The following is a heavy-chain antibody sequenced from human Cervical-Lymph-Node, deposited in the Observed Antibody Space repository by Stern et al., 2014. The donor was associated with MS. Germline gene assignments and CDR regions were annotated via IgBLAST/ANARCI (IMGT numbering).Heavy chain of an antibody. J-gene: IGHJ2*01. Sequence: QLLLQESGPGLVKPSQPLSLTCTVSGGSISSGGYYWSWIRQNPGKGLERIGYIYYSRSTYSNPSLKSRVTISVDTSKNQFSLKLSSVTAADTAVYYCARVHADSSSWYWWYFDLWGRGTLVTVSS. CDR3: ARVHADSSSWYWWYFDL. V-gene: IGHV4-31*03. CDR2: IYYSRST. D-gene: IGHD6-13*01. CDR1: GGSISSGGYY.